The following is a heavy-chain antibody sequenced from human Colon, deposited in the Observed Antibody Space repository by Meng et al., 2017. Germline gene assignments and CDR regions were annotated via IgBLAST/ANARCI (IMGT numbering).Heavy chain of an antibody. V-gene: IGHV4-38-2*02. J-gene: IGHJ5*02. D-gene: IGHD6-19*01. CDR1: GYSISSGYY. CDR3: AREFGDLSIAVAGSGWFDP. CDR2: IYHSGST. Sequence: SETLSLTCAVSGYSISSGYYWGWIRQPPGKGLSWIGSIYHSGSTYYNPSRKSRVTISVDTSKNQFSLKLRSVTAADTSVYFCAREFGDLSIAVAGSGWFDPWGQGTLVTVSS.